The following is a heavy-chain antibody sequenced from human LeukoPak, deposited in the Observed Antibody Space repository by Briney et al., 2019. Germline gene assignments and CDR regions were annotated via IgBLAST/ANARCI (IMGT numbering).Heavy chain of an antibody. CDR1: GGTFSSYA. CDR3: ARERSLWDYYYMDV. J-gene: IGHJ6*03. V-gene: IGHV1-69*05. D-gene: IGHD1-26*01. Sequence: ASVKVSCKASGGTFSSYAISWVRQAPGQGLEWMGGIIPIFGTANYAQKFQGRVTITTDESTSTAYMELSSLRSEDTAVYYCARERSLWDYYYMDVWGKGTTVTVSS. CDR2: IIPIFGTA.